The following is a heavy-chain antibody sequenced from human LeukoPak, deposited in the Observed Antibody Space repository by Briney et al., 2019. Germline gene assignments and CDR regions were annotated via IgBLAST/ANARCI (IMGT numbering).Heavy chain of an antibody. CDR3: ARVYYDILTGYPDY. D-gene: IGHD3-9*01. J-gene: IGHJ4*02. CDR2: IYHSGST. Sequence: SETPSLTCTVSGGSISSGYYWGWIRQPPGKGLEWIGSIYHSGSTYYNPSLKSRVTISVDTSKNQFSLKLSSVTAADTAVYYCARVYYDILTGYPDYWGQGTLVTVSS. V-gene: IGHV4-38-2*02. CDR1: GGSISSGYY.